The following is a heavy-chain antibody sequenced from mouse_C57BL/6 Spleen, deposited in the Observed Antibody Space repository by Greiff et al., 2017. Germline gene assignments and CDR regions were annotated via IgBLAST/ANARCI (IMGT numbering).Heavy chain of an antibody. V-gene: IGHV1-81*01. CDR1: GYTFTSSG. CDR2: IYPRSGNT. Sequence: QVQLQQSGAELARPGASVKLSCKASGYTFTSSGISWVKQRTGQGLEWIGEIYPRSGNTYYNEKFKGKATLTADKSSSTAYMELRSLTSEDAAVYFCARGREDDYAMDYWGQGTSVTVSS. J-gene: IGHJ4*01. CDR3: ARGREDDYAMDY.